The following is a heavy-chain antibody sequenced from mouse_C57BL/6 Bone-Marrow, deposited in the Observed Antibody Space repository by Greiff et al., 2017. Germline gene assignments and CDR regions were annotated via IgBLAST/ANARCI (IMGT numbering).Heavy chain of an antibody. V-gene: IGHV1-19*01. J-gene: IGHJ3*01. CDR1: GYTFTDYY. CDR2: INPYNGGT. CDR3: ARGDYYGNYGAWFAY. Sequence: EVQLVESGPVLVKPGASVKMSCKASGYTFTDYYMNWVKQSHGKSLEWIGVINPYNGGTSYNQKFKGKATLTVDKSSSTAYMELNSLTSEDSAVYYCARGDYYGNYGAWFAYWGQGTLVTVSA. D-gene: IGHD2-1*01.